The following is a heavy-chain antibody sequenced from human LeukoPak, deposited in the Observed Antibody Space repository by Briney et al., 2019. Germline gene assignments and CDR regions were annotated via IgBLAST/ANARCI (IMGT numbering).Heavy chain of an antibody. CDR3: ARGRKPITMIVVVIRAACAFDI. CDR2: INHSGST. J-gene: IGHJ3*02. D-gene: IGHD3-22*01. CDR1: GGSFSGYY. Sequence: SETLSLTCAVYGGSFSGYYWSWIRQPPGKGLEWIGEINHSGSTNYNPSLKSRVTISVDTSKNQFSLKLSSVTAADTAVHYCARGRKPITMIVVVIRAACAFDIWGQGTMVTVSS. V-gene: IGHV4-34*01.